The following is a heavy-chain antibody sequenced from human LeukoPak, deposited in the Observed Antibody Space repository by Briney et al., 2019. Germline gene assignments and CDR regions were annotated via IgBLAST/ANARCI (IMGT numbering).Heavy chain of an antibody. V-gene: IGHV4-59*01. CDR2: IYYSGST. CDR3: ARDYPAPTYYYDSSGYNPWFDP. J-gene: IGHJ5*02. Sequence: SETLSLTCTVSGGSISSYYWSWIRQPPGKGLEWIGYIYYSGSTNCNPSLKSRVTISVDTSKNQFSLKLSSVTAADTAVYYCARDYPAPTYYYDSSGYNPWFDPWGQGTLVTVSS. CDR1: GGSISSYY. D-gene: IGHD3-22*01.